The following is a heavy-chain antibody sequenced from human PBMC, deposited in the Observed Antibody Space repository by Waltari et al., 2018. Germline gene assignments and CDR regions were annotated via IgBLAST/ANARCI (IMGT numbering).Heavy chain of an antibody. CDR2: IYHSGST. Sequence: QVQLQESGPGLVKPSETLSLTCAVSGYSISSGYYWGWIRQPPGKGLEWIGSIYHSGSTYDNPSLKSRFTISLDTSKNQFSLKLSSVTAADTAVYYCARTSAPSYYYDSSGYPNAFDIWGQGTMVTVSS. V-gene: IGHV4-38-2*01. CDR3: ARTSAPSYYYDSSGYPNAFDI. D-gene: IGHD3-22*01. CDR1: GYSISSGYY. J-gene: IGHJ3*02.